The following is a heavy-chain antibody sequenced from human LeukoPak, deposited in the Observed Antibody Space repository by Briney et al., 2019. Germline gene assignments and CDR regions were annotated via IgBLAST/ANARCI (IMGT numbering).Heavy chain of an antibody. CDR2: IRLDERNK. CDR3: AKDLRGGAVPGAIDY. V-gene: IGHV3-30*02. CDR1: GFTFSSYG. D-gene: IGHD2-2*01. J-gene: IGHJ4*02. Sequence: GGSLRLSCAASGFTFSSYGIHWVRQAPGKGLQWVSFIRLDERNKYYADSVKGRFTVSRDTSKNTVYLQLNSLRPEDTAVYYCAKDLRGGAVPGAIDYWGQGTLVTVSS.